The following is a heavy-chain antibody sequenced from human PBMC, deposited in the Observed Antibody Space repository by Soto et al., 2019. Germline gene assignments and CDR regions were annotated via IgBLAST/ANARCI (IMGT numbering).Heavy chain of an antibody. J-gene: IGHJ4*02. Sequence: GGSLRLSCAASGFTFSDYYMSWIRQAPGKGLEWVSYISSSGSTIYYADSVKGRFTISRDNAKNSLYLQMNSLRAEDTAVYYCARARGDLEWLLYPDYWGQGTLVTVSS. V-gene: IGHV3-11*01. D-gene: IGHD3-3*01. CDR1: GFTFSDYY. CDR3: ARARGDLEWLLYPDY. CDR2: ISSSGSTI.